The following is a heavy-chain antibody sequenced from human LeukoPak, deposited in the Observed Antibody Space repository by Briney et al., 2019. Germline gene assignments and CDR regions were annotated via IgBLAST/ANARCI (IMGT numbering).Heavy chain of an antibody. CDR3: ARSYSSSFNWFEP. V-gene: IGHV1-2*02. CDR2: INPNSGGT. CDR1: GYTFTGYY. D-gene: IGHD6-13*01. J-gene: IGHJ5*02. Sequence: GASVKVSCKASGYTFTGYYMHWARQAPGQGLEWMGWINPNSGGTNYAQNFQGRVTMTRDTSISTVYMELSSLGSDDTAVYYCARSYSSSFNWFEPWGQGTLVTVSS.